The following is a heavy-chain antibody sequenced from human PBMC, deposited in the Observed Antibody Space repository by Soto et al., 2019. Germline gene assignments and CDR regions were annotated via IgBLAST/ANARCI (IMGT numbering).Heavy chain of an antibody. Sequence: QVQLQESGPGLVKPSETLSLTCTVSGGSISNYYWSWIRQPPGKGLEWIGYIYYSGSTNYNPSLKSRATISVPASKTQFSLKLRSVTAADTAVYYCARVRVRGIAAAGARGWFDPWGQGTLVTVSS. CDR1: GGSISNYY. CDR2: IYYSGST. D-gene: IGHD6-13*01. J-gene: IGHJ5*02. CDR3: ARVRVRGIAAAGARGWFDP. V-gene: IGHV4-59*13.